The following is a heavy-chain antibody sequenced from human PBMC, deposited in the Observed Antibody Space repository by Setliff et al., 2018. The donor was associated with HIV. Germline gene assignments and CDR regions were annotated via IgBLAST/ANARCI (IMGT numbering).Heavy chain of an antibody. CDR2: ITQTGDNT. Sequence: GGSLRLSCVASGFTFSNYAMNWVRQAPGKGLEWVSGITQTGDNTYYADSVKGRFVISRDNSKNTLYLQVSSLRADDTAVYYCAKKTAAYTSGSWLHYWGQGTLVTVSS. CDR1: GFTFSNYA. V-gene: IGHV3-23*01. D-gene: IGHD3-10*01. J-gene: IGHJ4*02. CDR3: AKKTAAYTSGSWLHY.